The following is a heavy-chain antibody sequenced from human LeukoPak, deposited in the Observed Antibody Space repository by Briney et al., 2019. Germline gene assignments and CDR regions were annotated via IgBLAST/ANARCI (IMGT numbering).Heavy chain of an antibody. CDR2: ISYDGSNK. V-gene: IGHV3-30-3*01. CDR3: ARGGYGSSWFYYYYGMDV. D-gene: IGHD6-13*01. CDR1: GFTFSSYA. Sequence: GGSLRLSCAASGFTFSSYAMHWVRQAPGKGLEWVAVISYDGSNKYYADSVKGRFTISRDNSKNTLYLQMNSLRAEDTAVYYCARGGYGSSWFYYYYGMDVWGRGTTVTVSS. J-gene: IGHJ6*02.